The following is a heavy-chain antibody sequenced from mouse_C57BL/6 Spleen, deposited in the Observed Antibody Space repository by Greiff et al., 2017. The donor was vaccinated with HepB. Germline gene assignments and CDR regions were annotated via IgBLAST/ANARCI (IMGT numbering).Heavy chain of an antibody. J-gene: IGHJ2*01. CDR3: TTRLVYFDY. CDR1: GFNIKDDY. CDR2: IDPENGDT. D-gene: IGHD3-2*02. V-gene: IGHV14-4*01. Sequence: EVKLMESGAELVRPGASVKLSCTASGFNIKDDYMHWVKQRPEQGLEWIGWIDPENGDTEYASKFQGKATITADTSSNTAYLQLSSLTSEDTAVYYCTTRLVYFDYWGQGTTLTVSS.